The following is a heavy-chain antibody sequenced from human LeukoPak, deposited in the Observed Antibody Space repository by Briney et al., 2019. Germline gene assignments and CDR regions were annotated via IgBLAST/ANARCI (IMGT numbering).Heavy chain of an antibody. CDR1: GYTFTGYG. CDR2: ISAYNGNT. V-gene: IGHV1-18*01. J-gene: IGHJ4*02. Sequence: AASVKVSCKASGYTFTGYGISGVRQAPGQGLEWMGWISAYNGNTNYAQKLQGRVTMTTDTSTSTAYMELRSLRSDDPAVYYCGLFAGGSGFITSWLDYWGQGTLVTVSS. CDR3: GLFAGGSGFITSWLDY. D-gene: IGHD2-2*01.